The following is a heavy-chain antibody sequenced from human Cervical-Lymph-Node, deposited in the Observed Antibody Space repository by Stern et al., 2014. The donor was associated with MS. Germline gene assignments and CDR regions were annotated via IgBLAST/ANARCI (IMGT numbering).Heavy chain of an antibody. Sequence: VQLVESGPGLARTSGTLSLTCAVSGASISSPNWWTWFRQSPEKGLEWIGEIFHSGSFNYNPSLRSRLSISLDKTKNQFSMSLTSVTAADTAVYYCARDSASPWGQGTLVTVSS. CDR1: GASISSPNW. V-gene: IGHV4-4*02. J-gene: IGHJ5*02. D-gene: IGHD5-18*01. CDR2: IFHSGSF. CDR3: ARDSASP.